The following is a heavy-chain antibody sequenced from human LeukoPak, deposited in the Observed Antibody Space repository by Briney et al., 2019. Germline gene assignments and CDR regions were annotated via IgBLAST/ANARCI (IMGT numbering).Heavy chain of an antibody. CDR3: ARAVRRWLQSNYWYFDL. D-gene: IGHD5-24*01. J-gene: IGHJ2*01. CDR1: GYTFTSYG. CDR2: IIPILGIA. V-gene: IGHV1-69*04. Sequence: GASVKVSCKASGYTFTSYGISWVRQAPGQGLEWMGRIIPILGIANYAQKFQGRVTITADKSTSTAYMELSSLRSEDTAVYYCARAVRRWLQSNYWYFDLWGRGTLVTVSS.